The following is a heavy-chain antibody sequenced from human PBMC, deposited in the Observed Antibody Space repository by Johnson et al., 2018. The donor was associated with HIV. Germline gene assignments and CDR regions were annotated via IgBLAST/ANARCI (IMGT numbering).Heavy chain of an antibody. CDR2: IKCDGSVK. V-gene: IGHV3-30*02. J-gene: IGHJ3*02. CDR3: AKQYYGSGGSVHAFDI. CDR1: GFPFSSFW. D-gene: IGHD3-10*01. Sequence: QVQLVESGGDLVQPGGSLRLSCVVSGFPFSSFWMHWVRQTPGKGLEWVADIKCDGSVKYYADSVKGRFSISRDNSKNTVYLQMNSLRAEDTPVYYCAKQYYGSGGSVHAFDIWGQGTMVTVSS.